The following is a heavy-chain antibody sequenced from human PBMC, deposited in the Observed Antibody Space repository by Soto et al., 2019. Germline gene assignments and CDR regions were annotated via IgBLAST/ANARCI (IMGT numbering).Heavy chain of an antibody. J-gene: IGHJ4*02. CDR3: AKGFYYDSSGTGY. CDR2: ISYDGSNK. V-gene: IGHV3-30-3*01. Sequence: GGSLRLSCAASGFTFSSYAMHWVRQAPGKGLEWVAVISYDGSNKYYADSVKGRSTISRDNSKNTLYLQMNSLRAEDTAVYYCAKGFYYDSSGTGYWGQGTLVTVSS. CDR1: GFTFSSYA. D-gene: IGHD3-22*01.